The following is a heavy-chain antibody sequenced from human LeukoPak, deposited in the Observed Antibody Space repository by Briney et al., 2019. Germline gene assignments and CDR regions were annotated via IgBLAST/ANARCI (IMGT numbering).Heavy chain of an antibody. J-gene: IGHJ4*02. CDR2: INPSVGRT. CDR3: ARVRAKTDYYDTAFDY. D-gene: IGHD3-22*01. Sequence: ASVKVSCMPSGYTFTSYYMHWVRHPPEQGLEWMGIINPSVGRTSHTQKYKGRVTMTRDMSTSPVYMELSSLRSEDTAVYYCARVRAKTDYYDTAFDYWGQGTLVTVSS. V-gene: IGHV1-46*01. CDR1: GYTFTSYY.